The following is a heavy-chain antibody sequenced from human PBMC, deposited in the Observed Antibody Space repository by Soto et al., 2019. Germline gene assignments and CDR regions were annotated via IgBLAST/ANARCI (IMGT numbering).Heavy chain of an antibody. Sequence: GESLKISCAASGFTFSSYGMHWVRQAPGKGLEWVAVISYDGSDKYYPDSVKGRFTISRDNSGNTLYLQMNSLRPEDTAVYYCAKDSGEGEIAIDYWGQGTLVTVSS. V-gene: IGHV3-30*18. CDR3: AKDSGEGEIAIDY. CDR1: GFTFSSYG. D-gene: IGHD3-10*01. J-gene: IGHJ4*02. CDR2: ISYDGSDK.